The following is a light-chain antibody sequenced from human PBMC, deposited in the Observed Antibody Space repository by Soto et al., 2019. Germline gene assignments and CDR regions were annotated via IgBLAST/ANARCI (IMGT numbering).Light chain of an antibody. CDR3: SSYVCSNNVG. V-gene: IGLV2-11*01. CDR2: DVT. Sequence: QSALTQPRSVSGSPGQSVTISCTGTISDVAGYNYVSWYQHHPGKAPKLLISDVTKRPSWVPDRFSGSKSGSTASLTISLLLAEDEVDFYCSSYVCSNNVGFGGGTKLTVL. J-gene: IGLJ2*01. CDR1: ISDVAGYNY.